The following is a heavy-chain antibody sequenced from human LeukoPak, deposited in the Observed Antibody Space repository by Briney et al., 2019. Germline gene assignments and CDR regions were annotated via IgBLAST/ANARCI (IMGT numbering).Heavy chain of an antibody. D-gene: IGHD6-13*01. J-gene: IGHJ4*02. CDR2: ISGSGGST. CDR3: AKRGITAASNNYYFDY. Sequence: GGSLRLSCAASGFTFSSYAMSWVRQAPGKGLEWVSAISGSGGSTYYADSVKGRFTISRDNSKNTLYLQMNSLRAVDTAVYYCAKRGITAASNNYYFDYWGQGTLVTVSS. V-gene: IGHV3-23*01. CDR1: GFTFSSYA.